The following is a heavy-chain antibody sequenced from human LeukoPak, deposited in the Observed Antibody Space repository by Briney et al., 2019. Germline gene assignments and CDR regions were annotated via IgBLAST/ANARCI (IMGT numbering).Heavy chain of an antibody. CDR1: GFTFSTYW. D-gene: IGHD1-1*01. V-gene: IGHV3-7*01. Sequence: GGSLRLSCAASGFTFSTYWMSWVRQAPGKGLEWVANINQDGSEKYYVDSVKGRFTISRDNAKNSLYLHMSSLRAEDTATYYCARDRVRTVLYWGQGTLVTVSS. J-gene: IGHJ4*02. CDR3: ARDRVRTVLY. CDR2: INQDGSEK.